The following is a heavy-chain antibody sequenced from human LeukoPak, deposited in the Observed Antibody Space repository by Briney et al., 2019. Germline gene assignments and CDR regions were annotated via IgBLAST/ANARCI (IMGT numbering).Heavy chain of an antibody. CDR2: IYTSGST. J-gene: IGHJ4*02. CDR1: GGSISSGSYY. CDR3: ARVGALYSSSWYFDY. V-gene: IGHV4-61*02. D-gene: IGHD6-13*01. Sequence: SETLSLTCVVSGGSISSGSYYWSWIRQPAGKGLEWIGRIYTSGSTNYNPSLKSRVTISVDTSKNQFSLKLSSVTAADTAVYYCARVGALYSSSWYFDYWGQGTLVTVSS.